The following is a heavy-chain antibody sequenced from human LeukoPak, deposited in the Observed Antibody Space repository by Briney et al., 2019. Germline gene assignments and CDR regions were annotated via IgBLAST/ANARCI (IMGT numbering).Heavy chain of an antibody. J-gene: IGHJ4*02. CDR1: GYTFTAYA. V-gene: IGHV1-3*04. CDR2: INTGNGNT. D-gene: IGHD3-10*01. Sequence: ASVKVSCKASGYTFTAYAMHWVRQAPGQRLEWMAWINTGNGNTKYSQKFQGRVNITRDTSATTAYMELSSLRPEDTAVYYCATAMVAFLDYWGRGSLVTVSS. CDR3: ATAMVAFLDY.